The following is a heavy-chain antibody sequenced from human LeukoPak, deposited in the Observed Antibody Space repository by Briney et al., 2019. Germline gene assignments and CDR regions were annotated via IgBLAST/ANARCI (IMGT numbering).Heavy chain of an antibody. V-gene: IGHV3-23*01. CDR2: ISGSGGST. CDR3: AKSPHRPDFGELLVDDY. Sequence: GGSLRLSCAASGFTFSSYAMSWVRQAPGKGLEWVSAISGSGGSTYYADSVKGRFTISRDNSKNTLYLQMNSLRAEDTAVYYCAKSPHRPDFGELLVDDYWGQGTLVTVSS. CDR1: GFTFSSYA. D-gene: IGHD3-10*01. J-gene: IGHJ4*02.